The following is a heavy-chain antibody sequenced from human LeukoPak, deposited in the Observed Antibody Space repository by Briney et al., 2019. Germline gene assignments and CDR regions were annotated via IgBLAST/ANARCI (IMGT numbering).Heavy chain of an antibody. Sequence: GRSLRLSCAASGFTFSSYAMHWVRQAPGKGLEWVAVISYDGSNKYYADSVKGRFTISRDNSKNTLYLQMNSLRAEDTAVYYCALQNDYGDYDSAFDIWGQGTMVTVSS. V-gene: IGHV3-30*01. J-gene: IGHJ3*02. CDR2: ISYDGSNK. CDR1: GFTFSSYA. D-gene: IGHD4-17*01. CDR3: ALQNDYGDYDSAFDI.